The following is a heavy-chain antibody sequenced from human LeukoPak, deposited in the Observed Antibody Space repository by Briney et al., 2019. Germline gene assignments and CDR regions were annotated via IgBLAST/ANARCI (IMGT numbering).Heavy chain of an antibody. CDR3: AVGYCSGGSCYPNWFDP. Sequence: GGSLRLSCAASGFTFSSYWMTWVRQAPGKGLEWVGNIKGDGSEKYYVDSVKGRFTISRDNAKNSLYLQMNSLRAEDTAVYYCAVGYCSGGSCYPNWFDPWGQGTLVTVSS. D-gene: IGHD2-15*01. CDR1: GFTFSSYW. CDR2: IKGDGSEK. J-gene: IGHJ5*02. V-gene: IGHV3-7*01.